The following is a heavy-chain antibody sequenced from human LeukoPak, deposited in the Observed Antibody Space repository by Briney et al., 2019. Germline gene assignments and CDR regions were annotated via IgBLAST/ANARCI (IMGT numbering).Heavy chain of an antibody. D-gene: IGHD1-1*01. Sequence: PGVSLRLSCGASGLTFSNAWMSWVRQAPGKGLEWVGRIKSKTDDGTTDYAAPVKGRFTISRDDLKNTLYMQMNSLKTEDTAVYYCTIDGGTTDFAYWGQGTLVTVCS. CDR2: IKSKTDDGTT. CDR3: TIDGGTTDFAY. CDR1: GLTFSNAW. V-gene: IGHV3-15*01. J-gene: IGHJ4*02.